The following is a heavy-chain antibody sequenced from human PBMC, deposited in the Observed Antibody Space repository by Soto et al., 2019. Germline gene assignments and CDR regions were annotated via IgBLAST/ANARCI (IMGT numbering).Heavy chain of an antibody. CDR1: GGSFSGYY. V-gene: IGHV4-34*01. CDR2: INHSGST. CDR3: ARGVHSGSYYYYYGMDV. Sequence: SETLSLTCAVYGGSFSGYYWSWIRQPPGKGLEWIGEINHSGSTNYNPSLKSRLTISVDTSKNQFSLKLSSVTAADTAVYYCARGVHSGSYYYYYGMDVWGQGTTVTVSS. D-gene: IGHD1-26*01. J-gene: IGHJ6*02.